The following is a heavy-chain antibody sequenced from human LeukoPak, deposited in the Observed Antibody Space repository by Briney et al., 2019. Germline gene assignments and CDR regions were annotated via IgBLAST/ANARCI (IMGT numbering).Heavy chain of an antibody. CDR2: VYYSGST. V-gene: IGHV4-59*12. CDR1: GDFITAYY. Sequence: PSETLSLTCTVSGDFITAYYWSWIRQPPGKGLEWIGYVYYSGSTYYNPSLKSRVTISVDTSKNQFSLKLSSVTAADTAVYYCARGSGDLGFDYWGQGTLVTVSS. D-gene: IGHD7-27*01. CDR3: ARGSGDLGFDY. J-gene: IGHJ4*02.